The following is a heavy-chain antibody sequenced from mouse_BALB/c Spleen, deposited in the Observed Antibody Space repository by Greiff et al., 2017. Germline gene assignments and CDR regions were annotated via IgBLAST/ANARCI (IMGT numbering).Heavy chain of an antibody. V-gene: IGHV5-6*01. CDR1: GFTFSSYG. CDR3: ARQGGYGNYGAY. Sequence: EVQLVESGGDLVKPGGSLKLSCAASGFTFSSYGMSWVRQTPDKRLEWVATISSGGSYTYYPDSVKGRFTISRDNAKNTLYLQMSSLKSEDTAMYYCARQGGYGNYGAYWGQGTLVTVSA. D-gene: IGHD2-1*01. CDR2: ISSGGSYT. J-gene: IGHJ3*01.